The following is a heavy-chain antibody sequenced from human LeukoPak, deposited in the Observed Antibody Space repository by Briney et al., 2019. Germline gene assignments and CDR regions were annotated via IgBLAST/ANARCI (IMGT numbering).Heavy chain of an antibody. Sequence: PSETLSLTCTVSGDSINSLDLWSWVRQPPGQGLEWIGEMYLSGTTHSNPSVKSRVTISIDKSKNQFFLNLSSVIAADTAVYYCAGLVGRYSSGLYYYYFDYWGQGTLVTVSS. J-gene: IGHJ4*02. CDR2: MYLSGTT. CDR1: GDSINSLDL. D-gene: IGHD3-22*01. CDR3: AGLVGRYSSGLYYYYFDY. V-gene: IGHV4-4*02.